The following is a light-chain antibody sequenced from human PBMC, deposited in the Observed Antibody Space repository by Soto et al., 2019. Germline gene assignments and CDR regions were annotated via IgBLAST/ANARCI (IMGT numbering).Light chain of an antibody. CDR3: QKYNNWVT. Sequence: EIVMTQSPATLSVSPGERATLSCRASQSVSTNLAWYQQKPGQAPRLLMYGASSRATGIPARFSGSGSGTELTLPTRSLQSEDFAVYYCQKYNNWVTIGGGTKVDIK. V-gene: IGKV3-15*01. CDR1: QSVSTN. CDR2: GAS. J-gene: IGKJ4*02.